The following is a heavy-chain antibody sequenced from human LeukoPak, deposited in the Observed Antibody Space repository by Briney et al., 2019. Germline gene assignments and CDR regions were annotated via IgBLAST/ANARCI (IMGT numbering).Heavy chain of an antibody. CDR1: GGSISSSSYY. J-gene: IGHJ3*02. Sequence: SETLSLTCTVSGGSISSSSYYWGWIRQPPGKGLEWIGSIYYSGSTYYNPSLKSRVTISVDTSKNQFSLKLSSVTAADTAVYYCARDPLYSSSWLDAFDIWGQGTMVTVSS. CDR2: IYYSGST. CDR3: ARDPLYSSSWLDAFDI. V-gene: IGHV4-39*07. D-gene: IGHD6-13*01.